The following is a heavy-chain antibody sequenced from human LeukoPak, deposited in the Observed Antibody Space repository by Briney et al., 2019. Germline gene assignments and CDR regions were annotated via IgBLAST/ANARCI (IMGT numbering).Heavy chain of an antibody. D-gene: IGHD3-22*01. CDR1: GFTFDDYA. Sequence: HPGGSLRLSCAASGFTFDDYAMHWVRQAPGKGLEWVSGISWNSGSIGYADSVKGRFTISRDNAKNSLYLQMNSLRAEDTALYYCAKGLVRYDSSGYRHWGQGTLVTVSS. CDR3: AKGLVRYDSSGYRH. J-gene: IGHJ4*02. V-gene: IGHV3-9*01. CDR2: ISWNSGSI.